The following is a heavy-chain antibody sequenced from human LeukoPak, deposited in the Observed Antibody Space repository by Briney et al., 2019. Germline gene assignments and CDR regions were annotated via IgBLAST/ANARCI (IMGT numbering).Heavy chain of an antibody. CDR1: RFTFSSYS. V-gene: IGHV3-21*01. J-gene: IGHJ4*02. D-gene: IGHD3-22*01. Sequence: GGSLRLSCAASRFTFSSYSMNWVRQAPGKGLEWVSSISSSSSYIYYADSVKGRFTISRGNAKNSLYLQMNSLRAEDTAVYYCARTLQYYYDSSGYDDYWGQGTLVTVSS. CDR2: ISSSSSYI. CDR3: ARTLQYYYDSSGYDDY.